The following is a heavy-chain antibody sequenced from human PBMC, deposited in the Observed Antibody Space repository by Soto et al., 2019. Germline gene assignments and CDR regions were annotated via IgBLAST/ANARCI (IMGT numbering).Heavy chain of an antibody. Sequence: SETLSLTCTVSGGSISSGDYYWSWIRQPPGKGLEWIGYIYYSGSTYYNPSLKSRVTIPVDTSKNQFSLKLSSVTAADTAVYYCARGGYSSSWYNWFDPWGQGTLVTVSS. V-gene: IGHV4-30-4*01. CDR1: GGSISSGDYY. J-gene: IGHJ5*02. CDR3: ARGGYSSSWYNWFDP. D-gene: IGHD6-13*01. CDR2: IYYSGST.